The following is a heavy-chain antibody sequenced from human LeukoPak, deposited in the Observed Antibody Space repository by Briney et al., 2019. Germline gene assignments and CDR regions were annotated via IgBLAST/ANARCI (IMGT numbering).Heavy chain of an antibody. J-gene: IGHJ3*02. CDR2: ISSSSSTI. Sequence: PGGSLRLSCAASGFTFSSYSMNWVRQAPGKGLEWVSYISSSSSTIYYADSVKGRFTISRDNTKNSLYLQMNSLRAADMALYYCAKDMTRIPGTAGAFDIWGQGTMVTVSS. CDR1: GFTFSSYS. CDR3: AKDMTRIPGTAGAFDI. D-gene: IGHD1-20*01. V-gene: IGHV3-48*04.